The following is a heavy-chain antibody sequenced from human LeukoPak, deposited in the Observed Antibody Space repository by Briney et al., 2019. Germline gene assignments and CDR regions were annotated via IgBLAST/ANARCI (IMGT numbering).Heavy chain of an antibody. J-gene: IGHJ6*03. CDR1: GYSFTSYW. CDR3: ARHLSSNDFWSGYPYYYYYYYMDV. V-gene: IGHV5-51*01. CDR2: IYPGDSDT. D-gene: IGHD3-3*01. Sequence: GESLKISCKGSGYSFTSYWIGWVRQMPGKGLEWMRIIYPGDSDTSYSPSFQGQVTISADKSISTAYLQWSSLKASDTAMYYCARHLSSNDFWSGYPYYYYYYYMDVWGKGTTVTVSS.